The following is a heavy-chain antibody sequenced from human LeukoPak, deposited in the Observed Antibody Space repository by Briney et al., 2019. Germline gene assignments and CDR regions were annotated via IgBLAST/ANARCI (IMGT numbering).Heavy chain of an antibody. V-gene: IGHV3-9*01. CDR1: GFTFDDYA. J-gene: IGHJ4*02. CDR3: AKDPTYGIWSGSPLDY. Sequence: GRSLRLSCAASGFTFDDYAMHWVRQAPGKGLEWVSGISWNSGSIGYADSVKGRFTISRDNAKNSLYLQMNSLRAEDTALYYCAKDPTYGIWSGSPLDYWGQGTLVTVSS. CDR2: ISWNSGSI. D-gene: IGHD3-3*01.